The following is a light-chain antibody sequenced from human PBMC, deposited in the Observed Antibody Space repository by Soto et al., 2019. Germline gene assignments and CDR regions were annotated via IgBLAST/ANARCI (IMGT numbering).Light chain of an antibody. CDR3: SSYAGSNNWV. CDR2: EVS. V-gene: IGLV2-8*01. CDR1: SSDVGGYNF. J-gene: IGLJ3*02. Sequence: QSALTQPPSASGSPGQSVTISCTGTSSDVGGYNFVSWYQHHPGKAPKLMIYEVSKRPSGVPDRFSGSKSANTASLTVSGLQTEDEADYYCSSYAGSNNWVFGGGTKLTVL.